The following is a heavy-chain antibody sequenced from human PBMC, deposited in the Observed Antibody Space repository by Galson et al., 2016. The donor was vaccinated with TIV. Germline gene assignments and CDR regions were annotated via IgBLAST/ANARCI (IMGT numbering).Heavy chain of an antibody. CDR2: IIESGRTI. D-gene: IGHD2-2*02. CDR3: ARGRGYCSTTSCYMDD. CDR1: GFSFSSYE. Sequence: SLRLSCAATGFSFSSYEMNWVRQAPGKGLEWVSYIIESGRTIYYADSVKGRFTISRDNAKNSLYLQLNSLRAEDTAVYYCARGRGYCSTTSCYMDDWGQGTLVTVSS. V-gene: IGHV3-48*03. J-gene: IGHJ4*02.